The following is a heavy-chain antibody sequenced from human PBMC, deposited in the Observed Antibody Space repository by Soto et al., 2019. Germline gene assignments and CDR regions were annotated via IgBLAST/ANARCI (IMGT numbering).Heavy chain of an antibody. CDR1: VYSISSGYY. Sequence: ETLSLTCAVSVYSISSGYYCGWIRQPPGEGLEWIGSIYHSGSTYYNPSLKSRVTISVDTSKNQFSLKLSSVTAADTAVYYCARDHYDFWSGYSKTNWFDPWGQGTLVTVSS. CDR2: IYHSGST. D-gene: IGHD3-3*01. V-gene: IGHV4-38-2*02. J-gene: IGHJ5*02. CDR3: ARDHYDFWSGYSKTNWFDP.